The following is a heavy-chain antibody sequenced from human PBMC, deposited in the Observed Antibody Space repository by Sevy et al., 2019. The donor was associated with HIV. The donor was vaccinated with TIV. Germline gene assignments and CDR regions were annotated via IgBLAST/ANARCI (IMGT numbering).Heavy chain of an antibody. V-gene: IGHV3-30*18. D-gene: IGHD6-13*01. CDR3: ANGGGPAGGGGDFDY. Sequence: GGSLRLSCAASGFTFSSYGMHWVRQAPGKGLEWVAVISYDGSNKYYADSVKGRFTISRDNSKNTLYLQMNSLRAEDTAVYFCANGGGPAGGGGDFDYWGQGTLVTVSS. CDR1: GFTFSSYG. CDR2: ISYDGSNK. J-gene: IGHJ4*02.